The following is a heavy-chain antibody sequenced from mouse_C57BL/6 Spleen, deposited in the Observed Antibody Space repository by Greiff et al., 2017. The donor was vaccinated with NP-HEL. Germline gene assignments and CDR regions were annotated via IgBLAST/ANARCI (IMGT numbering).Heavy chain of an antibody. CDR3: TTSSSGFYYFDY. CDR1: GFNIKDDY. D-gene: IGHD3-2*02. Sequence: VQLKQSGAELVRPGASVKLSCTASGFNIKDDYMHWVKQRPEQGLEWIGWIDPENGDTEYASKFQGKATITADTSSNTAYLQLSSLTSEDTAVYYCTTSSSGFYYFDYWGQGTTLTVSS. J-gene: IGHJ2*01. V-gene: IGHV14-4*01. CDR2: IDPENGDT.